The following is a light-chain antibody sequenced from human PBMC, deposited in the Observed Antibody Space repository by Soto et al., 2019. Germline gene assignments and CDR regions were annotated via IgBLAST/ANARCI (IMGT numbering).Light chain of an antibody. Sequence: DIQMTQSPSSLSASVGDKVTITCQASQDISNYLTWYQQKPGKAPKLLIYDASNLETGVPSRFSGSGSGTDFTFTISSLQPEDIATYYCQQYDNLPYTFGQGTK. CDR1: QDISNY. J-gene: IGKJ2*01. CDR3: QQYDNLPYT. V-gene: IGKV1-33*01. CDR2: DAS.